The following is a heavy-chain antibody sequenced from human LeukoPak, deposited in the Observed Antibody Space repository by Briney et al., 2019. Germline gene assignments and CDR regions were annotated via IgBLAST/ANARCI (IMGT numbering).Heavy chain of an antibody. Sequence: PGGSLRLSCAASGFTFSSYSMNWVRQAPGKGLEWVSYISSSSKTIYYADSVKGRFTISRDNSKNTLSLQMNSLRAEDTAVYYCAKDVRVGGGGMDVWGQGTPVTVSS. D-gene: IGHD1-26*01. J-gene: IGHJ6*02. CDR2: ISSSSKTI. CDR3: AKDVRVGGGGMDV. CDR1: GFTFSSYS. V-gene: IGHV3-48*01.